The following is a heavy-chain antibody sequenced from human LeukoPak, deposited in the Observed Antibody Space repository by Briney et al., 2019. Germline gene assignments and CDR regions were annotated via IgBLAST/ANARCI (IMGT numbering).Heavy chain of an antibody. D-gene: IGHD3-10*01. CDR3: AKYDSGSQPGLVDY. CDR2: ISGSGGST. V-gene: IGHV3-23*01. CDR1: GFTFSSYA. Sequence: GGSLRLSCAASGFTFSSYAMSWVRQAPGKGLEWVSAISGSGGSTYYADSVKGRFTISRDNSKNTLYPQMNSLRAEDTAVYYCAKYDSGSQPGLVDYWGQGTLVTVSS. J-gene: IGHJ4*02.